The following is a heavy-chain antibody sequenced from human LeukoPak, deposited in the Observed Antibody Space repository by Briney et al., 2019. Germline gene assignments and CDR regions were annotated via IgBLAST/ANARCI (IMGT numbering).Heavy chain of an antibody. J-gene: IGHJ4*02. V-gene: IGHV1-69*05. Sequence: SVNVSCKASGGTFSSYAISWVRQAPGQGLEWMGGIIPIFGTANYAQKFQGRVTITTDESTSTAYMELSSLRSEDTAVYYCARVAGVSYNYFDSWGQGTLVTVSS. CDR1: GGTFSSYA. CDR2: IIPIFGTA. CDR3: ARVAGVSYNYFDS. D-gene: IGHD1-26*01.